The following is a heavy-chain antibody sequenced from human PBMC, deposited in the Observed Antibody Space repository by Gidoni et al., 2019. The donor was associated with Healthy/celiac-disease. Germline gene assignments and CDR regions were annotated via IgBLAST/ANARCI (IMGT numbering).Heavy chain of an antibody. CDR1: GFTFSSYA. D-gene: IGHD3-16*01. V-gene: IGHV3-30-3*01. CDR2: ISYDGSNK. J-gene: IGHJ4*02. Sequence: QVQLVESGGGVVQPGRSLRLSCAASGFTFSSYAMHWVRQAPGKGLEWVAVISYDGSNKYYADSVKGRFTISRDNSKNTLYLQMNSLRAEDTAVYYCARPPRPRSFVGYFDYWGQGTLVTVSS. CDR3: ARPPRPRSFVGYFDY.